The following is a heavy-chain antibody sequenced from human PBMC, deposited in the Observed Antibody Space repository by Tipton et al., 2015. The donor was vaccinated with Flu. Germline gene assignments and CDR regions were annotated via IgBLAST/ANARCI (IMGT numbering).Heavy chain of an antibody. CDR3: ARDDGYSSSWYEAFDI. V-gene: IGHV3-33*01. J-gene: IGHJ3*02. Sequence: SLRLSCAASGFTFSSYGMHWVRQAPGKGLEWVAVIWYDGSNKYYADSVKGRLTIFRDNSKNTLYLQMNSLRAEDTAVYYCARDDGYSSSWYEAFDIWGQGTMVTVSS. CDR2: IWYDGSNK. CDR1: GFTFSSYG. D-gene: IGHD6-13*01.